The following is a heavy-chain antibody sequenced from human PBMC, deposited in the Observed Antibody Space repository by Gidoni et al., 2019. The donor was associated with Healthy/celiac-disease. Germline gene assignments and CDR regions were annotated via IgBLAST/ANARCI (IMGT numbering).Heavy chain of an antibody. J-gene: IGHJ4*02. D-gene: IGHD2-2*01. CDR3: ARFIVVVPAAMGGFDY. CDR2: INHSGST. V-gene: IGHV4-34*01. CDR1: GGSFSGYY. Sequence: QVQLQQWGAGLLKPSETLSLTCAVYGGSFSGYYWSWIRQPPGKGLEWIGEINHSGSTNYNPSLKSRVTISVDTSKNQFSLKLSSVTAADTAVYYCARFIVVVPAAMGGFDYWGQGTLVTVSS.